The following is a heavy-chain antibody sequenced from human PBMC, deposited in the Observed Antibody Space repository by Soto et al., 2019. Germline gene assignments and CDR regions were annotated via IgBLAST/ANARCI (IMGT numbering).Heavy chain of an antibody. CDR1: GFTFSSYG. Sequence: QVQLVESGGGVVQPGRSLRLSCAAAGFTFSSYGMHWVRQAPGTGLEWVAVMSYDGGKYYADTVKGRFTSSRDNSKNTLYRQINSLRPEDTAVYYCAKDFTPWFGDYFYYYDGMDVWGQGTTVTVSS. D-gene: IGHD4-17*01. CDR2: MSYDGGK. CDR3: AKDFTPWFGDYFYYYDGMDV. J-gene: IGHJ6*02. V-gene: IGHV3-30*18.